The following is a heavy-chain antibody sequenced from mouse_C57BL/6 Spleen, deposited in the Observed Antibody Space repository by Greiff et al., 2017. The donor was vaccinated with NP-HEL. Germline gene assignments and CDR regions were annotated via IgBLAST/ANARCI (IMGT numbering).Heavy chain of an antibody. CDR3: ARWGDYDSFAY. CDR1: GYSFTGYY. Sequence: EVKLQQSGPELVKPGASVKISCKASGYSFTGYYMNWVKQSPEKSLEWIGEINPSTGGTTYNQKFKAKATLTVDKSSSTAYMQLKSLTSEDSAVYYCARWGDYDSFAYWGQGTLVTVSA. D-gene: IGHD2-4*01. J-gene: IGHJ3*01. V-gene: IGHV1-42*01. CDR2: INPSTGGT.